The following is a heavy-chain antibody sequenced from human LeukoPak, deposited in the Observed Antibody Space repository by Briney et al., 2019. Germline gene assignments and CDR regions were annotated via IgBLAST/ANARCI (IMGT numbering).Heavy chain of an antibody. CDR2: INPSGDDT. CDR3: ATSGGDYYYYSLDV. J-gene: IGHJ6*03. CDR1: GYILSSYN. V-gene: IGHV1-46*01. Sequence: GASVKVSCKASGYILSSYNMHWVRQAPGQGLEWLGIINPSGDDTKYAQKFQGRVTLTRDKSTSTVYMELSSLTSEDTAVYYCATSGGDYYYYSLDVWGKGTTVIISS. D-gene: IGHD3-10*01.